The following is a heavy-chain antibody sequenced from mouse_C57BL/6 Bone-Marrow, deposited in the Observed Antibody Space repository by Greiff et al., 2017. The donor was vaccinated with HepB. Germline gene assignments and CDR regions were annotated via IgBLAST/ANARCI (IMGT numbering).Heavy chain of an antibody. V-gene: IGHV1-15*01. CDR3: TRHGSSPYYYAMDY. J-gene: IGHJ4*01. CDR2: IDPETGGT. Sequence: QVQLQQPGAELVRPGASVTLSCKASGYTFTDYEMHWVKQTPVHGLEWIGAIDPETGGTAYNQKFKGKAILTADKSSSTAYMELRSLTSEDSAVYYCTRHGSSPYYYAMDYWGQGTSVTVSS. D-gene: IGHD1-1*01. CDR1: GYTFTDYE.